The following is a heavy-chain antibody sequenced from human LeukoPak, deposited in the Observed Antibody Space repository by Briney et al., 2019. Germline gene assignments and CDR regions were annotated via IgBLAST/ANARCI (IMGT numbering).Heavy chain of an antibody. CDR3: ARESEFDVPHSFQH. J-gene: IGHJ1*01. Sequence: ASVKVSCKASGYTFTSYYMHWVRQAPGQGLEWMGGITPIFGTANYAQKFQGRVTITTDESTSTAYMELSSLRSEDTAVYYCARESEFDVPHSFQHWGQGTLVTVSS. D-gene: IGHD3-9*01. CDR1: GYTFTSYY. CDR2: ITPIFGTA. V-gene: IGHV1-69*05.